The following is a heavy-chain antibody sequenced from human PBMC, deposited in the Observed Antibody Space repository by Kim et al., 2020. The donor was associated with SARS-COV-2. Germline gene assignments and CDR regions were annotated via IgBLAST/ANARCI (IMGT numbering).Heavy chain of an antibody. J-gene: IGHJ4*01. CDR3: ARGRSYGSGSYDYPFDC. Sequence: SETLSLTCAVYGGSFRGYYRSWIRQPPGKGLEWIGEINHSGSTNYNQSLKSRVNISVDTSKNQFSLKLRSVIAAATAAYSCARGRSYGSGSYDYPFDCWG. CDR1: GGSFRGYY. V-gene: IGHV4-34*01. D-gene: IGHD3-10*01. CDR2: INHSGST.